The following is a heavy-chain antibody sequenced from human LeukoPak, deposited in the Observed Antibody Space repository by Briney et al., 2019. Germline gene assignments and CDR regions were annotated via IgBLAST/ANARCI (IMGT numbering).Heavy chain of an antibody. CDR2: IKSKTDGGTT. J-gene: IGHJ5*02. CDR3: TTDLGWLFRSPGARFDP. D-gene: IGHD5-24*01. CDR1: GFTFSNAW. Sequence: KPGGSLRLSCAASGFTFSNAWMSWVRQAPGKGLEWVGRIKSKTDGGTTDYAAPVKGRFTISRDDSKNTLYLQMNSLKTEDTAVYYCTTDLGWLFRSPGARFDPWGQGTLVTVSS. V-gene: IGHV3-15*01.